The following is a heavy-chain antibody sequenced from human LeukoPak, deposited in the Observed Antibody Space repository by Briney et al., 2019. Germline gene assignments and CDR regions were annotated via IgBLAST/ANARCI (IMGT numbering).Heavy chain of an antibody. CDR3: AKDVGYGDSETDY. Sequence: PGGSLRLSCAASGFTFSDYGMHWVRQTPGKGLEWVAVISYDGSNKYYADSVKGRFTISRDNSKNTLYLQMNSLRAEDTAVYYCAKDVGYGDSETDYWGQGTLVTVSS. J-gene: IGHJ4*02. D-gene: IGHD4-17*01. V-gene: IGHV3-30*18. CDR2: ISYDGSNK. CDR1: GFTFSDYG.